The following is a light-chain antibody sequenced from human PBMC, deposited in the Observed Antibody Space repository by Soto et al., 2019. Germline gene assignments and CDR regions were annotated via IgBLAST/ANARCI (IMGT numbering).Light chain of an antibody. CDR1: QSIGYY. V-gene: IGKV1-39*01. CDR3: QQSYSTPQNT. CDR2: AES. J-gene: IGKJ2*01. Sequence: DIQMTQSPSSLSASVGNRVTITCRASQSIGYYLNWYQQKPGTAPKLLIYAESSLQSGVPSRFSGSASGTDFTLTISSLQPEDFATYYCQQSYSTPQNTVGQGTKLEIK.